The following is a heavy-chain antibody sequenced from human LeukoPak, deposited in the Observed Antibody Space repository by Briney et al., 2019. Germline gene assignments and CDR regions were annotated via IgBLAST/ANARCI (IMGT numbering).Heavy chain of an antibody. CDR3: ASTLNYYYYMDV. J-gene: IGHJ6*03. D-gene: IGHD2-15*01. CDR1: GGSFSGYY. Sequence: SETLSLTCAVYGGSFSGYYWSWIRQPAGKGLEWIGRIYTSGSTNYNPSLKSRVTISVDTSKNQFSLKLSSVTAADTAVYYCASTLNYYYYMDVWGKGTTVTISS. V-gene: IGHV4-59*10. CDR2: IYTSGST.